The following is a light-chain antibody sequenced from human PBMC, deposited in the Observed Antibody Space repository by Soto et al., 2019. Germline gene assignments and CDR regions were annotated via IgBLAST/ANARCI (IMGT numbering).Light chain of an antibody. CDR3: QQYNNWPPYT. V-gene: IGKV3-15*01. CDR2: GAS. J-gene: IGKJ2*01. Sequence: EIVMTQSPATLSVSPGERATLSCRATQSVNNNLAWYQHKPGQAPRLLIYGASTRATGIPARFSGSGSGTEFTLTISSLQSEDFAVYYCQQYNNWPPYTFGQGTKVDIK. CDR1: QSVNNN.